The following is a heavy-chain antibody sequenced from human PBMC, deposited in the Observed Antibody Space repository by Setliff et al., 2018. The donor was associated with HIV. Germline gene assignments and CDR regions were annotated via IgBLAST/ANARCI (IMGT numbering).Heavy chain of an antibody. J-gene: IGHJ6*03. CDR3: ARDDYGDYECYYYYYMDV. V-gene: IGHV3-23*01. D-gene: IGHD4-17*01. CDR2: ISGSGDIT. Sequence: GGSLRLSCAASGFSFRSYAGSWVRQAPGKGLEWVSVISGSGDITYYRESVKGRFTVSRDNSNNTVYLQMNSLRAEDTAMYYCARDDYGDYECYYYYYMDVWGKGTTVTVSS. CDR1: GFSFRSYA.